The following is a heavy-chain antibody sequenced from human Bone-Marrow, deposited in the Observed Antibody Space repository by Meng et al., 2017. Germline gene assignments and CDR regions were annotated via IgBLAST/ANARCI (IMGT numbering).Heavy chain of an antibody. D-gene: IGHD5-18*01. CDR2: VTGSGGTI. CDR3: AKSRRPGYSYGFDY. CDR1: GFTFSNYA. J-gene: IGHJ4*02. V-gene: IGHV3-23*01. Sequence: GESLKISCAASGFTFSNYAMSWVRRAPGKGLEWVSVVTGSGGTIYYADFVTGRFTISRDNSKNTLYLQMKSLRDEDTAVYYCAKSRRPGYSYGFDYWGQGALVTVSS.